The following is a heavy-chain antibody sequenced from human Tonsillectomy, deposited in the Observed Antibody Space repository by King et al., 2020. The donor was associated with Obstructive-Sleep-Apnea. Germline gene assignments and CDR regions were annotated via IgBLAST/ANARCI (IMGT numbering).Heavy chain of an antibody. V-gene: IGHV3-30*02. J-gene: IGHJ6*02. CDR1: GFTFGGYG. CDR2: IQRDGSTE. CDR3: AKDYSSWYSYLAMDG. Sequence: QVQLVESGGGVVQPGGSLRLSCAASGFTFGGYGMHWVRQAPGKGLEWVAFIQRDGSTENYADSLKGRFTISRDNSKSTLFLQLSSLRAEDTAVYYCAKDYSSWYSYLAMDGWGQGTTVTVSS. D-gene: IGHD6-13*01.